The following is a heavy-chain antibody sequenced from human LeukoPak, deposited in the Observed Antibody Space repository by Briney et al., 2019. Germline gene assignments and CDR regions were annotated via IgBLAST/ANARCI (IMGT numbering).Heavy chain of an antibody. CDR3: ASYYGGNSVFDY. Sequence: HAETHSLPHTVSGGSISSSTYYWGRIRQPPGKGLEWIGTIYYSGSTYYTHYNPSLKSRVTISVDTSKNQFSLKLSSVTAADTAVYYCASYYGGNSVFDYWGQGTLVTVSS. CDR1: GGSISSSTYY. CDR2: IYYSGST. V-gene: IGHV4-39*01. D-gene: IGHD4-23*01. J-gene: IGHJ4*02.